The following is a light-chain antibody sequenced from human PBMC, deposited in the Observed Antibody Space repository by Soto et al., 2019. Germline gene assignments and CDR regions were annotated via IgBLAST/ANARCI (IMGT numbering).Light chain of an antibody. V-gene: IGKV3-20*01. CDR3: QQYGTSPRT. CDR2: GVS. J-gene: IGKJ1*01. CDR1: QSVRSSY. Sequence: EIVLTQSPGTLSLSPGERATLSCRASQSVRSSYLAWYQQKLGQAPRLLIYGVSNRATGIPDRFSGNGSGTDFTLTISRLESDDFAVYYCQQYGTSPRTFGQGTKVEIK.